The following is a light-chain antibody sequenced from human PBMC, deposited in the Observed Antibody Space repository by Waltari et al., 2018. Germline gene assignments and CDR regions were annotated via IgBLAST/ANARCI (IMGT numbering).Light chain of an antibody. CDR1: SSDVGGYNY. CDR3: SSYAGTSTFYV. J-gene: IGLJ1*01. CDR2: EVT. V-gene: IGLV2-8*01. Sequence: QSALTQPPSASGSPGQSVTISCTGTSSDVGGYNYVYWYQQHPGKAPKLLLYEVTKRPSGVPDRFSGSKSGNTASLTVSGLQADDEADYYCSSYAGTSTFYVFGTGTEVTVL.